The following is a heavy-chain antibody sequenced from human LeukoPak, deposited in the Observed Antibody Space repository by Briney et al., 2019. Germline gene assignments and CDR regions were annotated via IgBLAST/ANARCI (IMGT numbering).Heavy chain of an antibody. Sequence: GGALRLSCAAPGFTFNSYTMHWVRQAPGKGLEWVSVISYDGTNKSYADSVKARFTISRDNSKNTLYLQMNSLRAEDTAVYYCARVRWDYYFDYWGQGTLVTVSS. V-gene: IGHV3-30*04. D-gene: IGHD4-23*01. CDR2: ISYDGTNK. CDR3: ARVRWDYYFDY. CDR1: GFTFNSYT. J-gene: IGHJ4*02.